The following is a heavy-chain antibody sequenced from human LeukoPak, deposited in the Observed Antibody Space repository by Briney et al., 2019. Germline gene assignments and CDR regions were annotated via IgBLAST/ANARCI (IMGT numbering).Heavy chain of an antibody. CDR1: GGSISSYY. CDR3: ARGLRDYDILTGEYYFDY. CDR2: IYYSGST. V-gene: IGHV4-59*01. J-gene: IGHJ4*02. Sequence: SETLSLTCTVSGGSISSYYWSWIRQPPGKGLEWIGYIYYSGSTNYNPSPKSRVTISVDTSKNQFSLKLSAVTASDTAVYYCARGLRDYDILTGEYYFDYWGQGTLVTVSS. D-gene: IGHD3-9*01.